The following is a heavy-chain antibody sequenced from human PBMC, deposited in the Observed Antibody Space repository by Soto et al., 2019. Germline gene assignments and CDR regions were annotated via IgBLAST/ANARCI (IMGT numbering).Heavy chain of an antibody. J-gene: IGHJ4*02. CDR1: GFTFSSYW. CDR2: IKQDGSEK. D-gene: IGHD3-16*02. V-gene: IGHV3-7*01. CDR3: ARDYYHYIWGGYRYFDY. Sequence: GGSLRLSCAASGFTFSSYWMSWVRQAPGKGLEWVANIKQDGSEKYYVDSVKGRFTISRDNAKNSLYLQMNSLRAEGTAVYYCARDYYHYIWGGYRYFDYWGQGTLVTVSS.